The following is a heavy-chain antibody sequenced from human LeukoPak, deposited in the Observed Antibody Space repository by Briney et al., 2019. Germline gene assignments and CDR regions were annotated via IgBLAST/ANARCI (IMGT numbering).Heavy chain of an antibody. CDR1: GNYW. Sequence: GGSLRLSCAASGNYWMHWVRQAPGKGLVWVSHINSDGSWTSYADSVKGRFTISKDNAKNTVYLQLNSLRAEDTAVYYCVSFYETYWGRGTLVTVSS. J-gene: IGHJ4*02. V-gene: IGHV3-74*01. CDR3: VSFYETY. D-gene: IGHD2/OR15-2a*01. CDR2: INSDGSWT.